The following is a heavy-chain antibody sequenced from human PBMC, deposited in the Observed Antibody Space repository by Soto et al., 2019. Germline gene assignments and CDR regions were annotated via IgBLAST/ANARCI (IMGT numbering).Heavy chain of an antibody. Sequence: SATLSVTCTVSGFSISSGDYYWIWILQPPGKGLEWIGYIYYSGSTYYNPSLKSRVTISVDTSKNQFSLKLSSVTAADTAVYYCASYLGADYDSSGYYYNWFDPWGQGTLVTSPQ. V-gene: IGHV4-30-4*01. D-gene: IGHD3-22*01. CDR1: GFSISSGDYY. CDR3: ASYLGADYDSSGYYYNWFDP. CDR2: IYYSGST. J-gene: IGHJ5*02.